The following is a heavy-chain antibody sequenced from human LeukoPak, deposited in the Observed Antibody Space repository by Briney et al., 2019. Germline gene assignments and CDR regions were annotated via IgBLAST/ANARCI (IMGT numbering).Heavy chain of an antibody. Sequence: GGSLRLSCAASGFTFSNYGMHWVRQAPGKGLEWVAVISYDGSNKYYADSVKGRFTISRDNSKNTLYLQMNSLRAEDTAVYYCAKTAGGYSSSWDTYYFDYWGQGTLVTVSS. CDR2: ISYDGSNK. CDR3: AKTAGGYSSSWDTYYFDY. J-gene: IGHJ4*02. V-gene: IGHV3-30*18. D-gene: IGHD6-13*01. CDR1: GFTFSNYG.